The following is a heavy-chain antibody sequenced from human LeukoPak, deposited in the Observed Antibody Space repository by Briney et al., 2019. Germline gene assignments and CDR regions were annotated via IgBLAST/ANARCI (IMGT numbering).Heavy chain of an antibody. V-gene: IGHV3-23*01. CDR1: GFTFSSYA. J-gene: IGHJ4*02. D-gene: IGHD3-3*01. CDR3: AKDRPPLEWLYYLHY. CDR2: ISSSGGST. Sequence: WGSLRLSCAASGFTFSSYALSWVRQAPGKGLEWVSAISSSGGSTYYTDSVKGRFTISRDNSTNTLYLQMNSLRAEDTAVYYCAKDRPPLEWLYYLHYWGQGTLVTVSS.